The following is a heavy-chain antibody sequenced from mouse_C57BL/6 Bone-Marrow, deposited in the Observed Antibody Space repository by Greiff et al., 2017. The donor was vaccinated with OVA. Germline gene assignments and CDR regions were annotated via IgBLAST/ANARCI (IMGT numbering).Heavy chain of an antibody. CDR3: ARVTGPHYYAMDY. J-gene: IGHJ4*01. V-gene: IGHV5-16*01. Sequence: EVMLVESEGGLVQPGSPMKLSCTASGFTFSDYYMAWVRQVPEKGLEWVANINYDGSSTYYLDSLKSRFIISRDNAKNILYLQMSSLKSEDTATYYCARVTGPHYYAMDYWGQGTSVTVSS. D-gene: IGHD4-1*01. CDR2: INYDGSST. CDR1: GFTFSDYY.